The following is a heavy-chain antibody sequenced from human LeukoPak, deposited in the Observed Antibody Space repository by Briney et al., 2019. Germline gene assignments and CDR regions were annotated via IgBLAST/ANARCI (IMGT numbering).Heavy chain of an antibody. J-gene: IGHJ4*02. CDR1: GFTFSSYG. CDR3: ASGVTLDY. V-gene: IGHV3-30*03. CDR2: ISYDGSNK. Sequence: GRSLRLSCAASGFTFSSYGMHWVRQAPGKGLKWVAVISYDGSNKYYADSVKGRFTISRDNSKNTLYLQMNSLRAEDTAVYYCASGVTLDYWGQGTLVTVSS. D-gene: IGHD1-14*01.